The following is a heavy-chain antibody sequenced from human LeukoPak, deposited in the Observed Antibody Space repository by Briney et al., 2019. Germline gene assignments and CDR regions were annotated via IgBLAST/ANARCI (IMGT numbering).Heavy chain of an antibody. J-gene: IGHJ4*02. CDR2: IYYSGST. D-gene: IGHD3-9*01. Sequence: SETLSLTCTVSGGSISSGDYYWSWIRQPPGKGLEWIGYIYYSGSTYYNPSLKSRVTISVDTSKNQFSLKLSSVTAADTAVYYCASLYYDILTGYYPPFDYWDQGTLVTVSS. CDR3: ASLYYDILTGYYPPFDY. V-gene: IGHV4-30-4*01. CDR1: GGSISSGDYY.